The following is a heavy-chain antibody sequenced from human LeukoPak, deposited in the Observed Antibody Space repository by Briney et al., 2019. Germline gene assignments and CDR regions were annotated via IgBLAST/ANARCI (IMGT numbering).Heavy chain of an antibody. CDR3: ARVPRAGAEGVTHLRTSRRGYFDY. V-gene: IGHV1-69*06. J-gene: IGHJ4*02. CDR1: GGTFSSYA. Sequence: ASVKVSCKASGGTFSSYAISWVRQAPGQGLEWMGGIIPIFGTANYAQKFQGRVTITADKSTSTAYMELSRLRSDDTAVYYCARVPRAGAEGVTHLRTSRRGYFDYWGQGTLVTVSS. D-gene: IGHD2-21*02. CDR2: IIPIFGTA.